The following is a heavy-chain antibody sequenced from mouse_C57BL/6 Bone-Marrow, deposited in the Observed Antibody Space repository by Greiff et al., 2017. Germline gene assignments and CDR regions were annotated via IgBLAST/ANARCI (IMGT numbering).Heavy chain of an antibody. CDR3: TGKYGYVFFDY. Sequence: EVMLVESGGGLVQPGGSMKLSCVASGFTFSNYWMNWVRQSPEKGLEWVAQIRLKSDNYATHYAESVKGRFTISRDDSKSSVYLQMNNLRAEDTGIYYCTGKYGYVFFDYWGQGTTLTVSS. V-gene: IGHV6-3*01. D-gene: IGHD2-2*01. J-gene: IGHJ2*01. CDR2: IRLKSDNYAT. CDR1: GFTFSNYW.